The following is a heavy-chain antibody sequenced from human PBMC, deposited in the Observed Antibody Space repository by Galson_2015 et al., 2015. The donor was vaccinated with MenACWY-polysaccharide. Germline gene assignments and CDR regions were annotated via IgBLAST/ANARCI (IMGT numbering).Heavy chain of an antibody. J-gene: IGHJ3*02. D-gene: IGHD2-21*01. Sequence: SLRLSCAASGSRFSHSGMHWVRQAPGKGLEWVAFIQYDGSKIEYADSVKGRFTISRDNSKNTLFLEMNSLGAEDTAVYYCARESTRIVFHAFDTWGQGTMVPVPS. CDR2: IQYDGSKI. CDR3: ARESTRIVFHAFDT. V-gene: IGHV3-33*05. CDR1: GSRFSHSG.